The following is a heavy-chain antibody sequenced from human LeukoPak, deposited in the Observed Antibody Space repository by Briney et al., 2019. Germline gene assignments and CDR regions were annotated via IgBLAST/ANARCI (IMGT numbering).Heavy chain of an antibody. CDR3: ASHRDILTSFDY. J-gene: IGHJ4*02. V-gene: IGHV4-61*02. CDR1: GGSISSGSYY. Sequence: PSETLSLTCTVSGGSISSGSYYWSWIRQPAGKGLEWIGRIYTSGSTNYNPSLKSRVTISVDTSKNQFSLKLSSVTAADTAVYYCASHRDILTSFDYWGQGTLVTVSS. D-gene: IGHD3-9*01. CDR2: IYTSGST.